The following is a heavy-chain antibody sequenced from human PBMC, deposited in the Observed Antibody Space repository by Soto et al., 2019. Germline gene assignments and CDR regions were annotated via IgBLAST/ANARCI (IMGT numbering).Heavy chain of an antibody. J-gene: IGHJ5*02. Sequence: SEALSLTCAVSGYSISTDFYWGWIRQPPGKGLEWIGNIYHSGSAYYNPSLKSRVIISIDTSKNQFSLKLSSVTAADTAVYYCARSNYYGSGNYYFNWFDPWGQGTLVTVSS. V-gene: IGHV4-38-2*01. CDR3: ARSNYYGSGNYYFNWFDP. D-gene: IGHD3-10*01. CDR1: GYSISTDFY. CDR2: IYHSGSA.